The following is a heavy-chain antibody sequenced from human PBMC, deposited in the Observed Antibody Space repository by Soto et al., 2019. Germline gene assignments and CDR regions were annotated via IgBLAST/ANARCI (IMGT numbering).Heavy chain of an antibody. D-gene: IGHD1-20*01. CDR3: ARDHTSPGITGDC. CDR2: IKQDGSEK. J-gene: IGHJ4*02. Sequence: QTGGSLRLSCAASGFTFGSYWMNWVRQAPGKGLEWVASIKQDGSEKYYVDSVKGRFTISRDNVKNSLYLQMDSLIAEDTAVYYCARDHTSPGITGDCWGQGTLVTVSS. V-gene: IGHV3-7*01. CDR1: GFTFGSYW.